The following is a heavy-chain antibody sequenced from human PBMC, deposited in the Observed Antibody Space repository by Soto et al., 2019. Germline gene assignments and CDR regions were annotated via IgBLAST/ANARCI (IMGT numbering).Heavy chain of an antibody. CDR2: IKQDGSEK. V-gene: IGHV3-7*01. Sequence: EVQLVESEGGLVQPGGSLRLSCAASGFTFSSYWMSWVRQAPGKGLEWVANIKQDGSEKYYVDSVKGRFTISRDNAKNSLYLQMNSLRAEDTAVYYCARERPSDCSSTSCQDYYYYMDVWGKGTTVTVSS. J-gene: IGHJ6*03. CDR3: ARERPSDCSSTSCQDYYYYMDV. D-gene: IGHD2-2*01. CDR1: GFTFSSYW.